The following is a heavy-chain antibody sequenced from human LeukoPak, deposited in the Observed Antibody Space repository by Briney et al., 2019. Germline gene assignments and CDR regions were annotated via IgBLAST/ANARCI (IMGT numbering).Heavy chain of an antibody. CDR2: MNPNSGNT. D-gene: IGHD4-23*01. CDR1: GYAFTRYD. V-gene: IGHV1-8*01. CDR3: ARGQRVGYGGHAWNY. Sequence: PSEKVSCKASGYAFTRYDSSWVRQNTGQGLEWMGWMNPNSGNTGYAQKFQGRVTMTRNTSISTAYMELSSLRSEDTAVYYCARGQRVGYGGHAWNYWGQGTLVTVS. J-gene: IGHJ4*02.